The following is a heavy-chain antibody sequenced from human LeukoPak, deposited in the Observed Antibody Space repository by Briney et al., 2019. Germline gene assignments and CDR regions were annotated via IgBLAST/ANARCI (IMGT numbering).Heavy chain of an antibody. CDR3: ARGRRGDYFDY. J-gene: IGHJ4*02. CDR1: GFTFSDYY. D-gene: IGHD3-10*01. Sequence: GGSLRLSCAASGFTFSDYYMSWIRQAPGKGLEWVLYISSSSRYTNYADSVKGRFTISRDNAKNSLYLQMNSLRAEDTAVYHCARGRRGDYFDYWGQGTLVTVSS. CDR2: ISSSSRYT. V-gene: IGHV3-11*06.